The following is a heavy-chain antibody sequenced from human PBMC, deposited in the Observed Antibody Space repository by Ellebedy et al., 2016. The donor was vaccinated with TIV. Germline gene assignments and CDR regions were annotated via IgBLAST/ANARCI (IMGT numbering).Heavy chain of an antibody. V-gene: IGHV3-23*01. CDR2: ICRSVLGLYT. CDR1: GFTFSSHA. D-gene: IGHD6-13*01. CDR3: ARLPTVRIARDVDWCDA. Sequence: PGGSLRLSCAASGFTFSSHAMTSARQAPGKRLEWVTVICRSVLGLYTYYAAVVKGRFTVSRDDSKNILYLQMNSLRDDDMAVYYGARLPTVRIARDVDWCDAWGRGTLVTVSS. J-gene: IGHJ5*02.